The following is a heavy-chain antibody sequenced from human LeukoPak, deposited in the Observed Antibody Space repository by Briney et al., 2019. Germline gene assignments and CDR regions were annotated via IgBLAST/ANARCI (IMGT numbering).Heavy chain of an antibody. CDR1: GFTLSTSGVG. J-gene: IGHJ4*02. Sequence: SGPTLVNPTQTLTLTCTFSGFTLSTSGVGVGWIRQPPGKDLEWLALIYWNDDKRYSPSLKSRLTITKDTSKNQVILTMTNMDPVDTATYYCAHRPISPEYYYDSSGYFFDYWGQGTLVTVSS. D-gene: IGHD3-22*01. CDR3: AHRPISPEYYYDSSGYFFDY. CDR2: IYWNDDK. V-gene: IGHV2-5*01.